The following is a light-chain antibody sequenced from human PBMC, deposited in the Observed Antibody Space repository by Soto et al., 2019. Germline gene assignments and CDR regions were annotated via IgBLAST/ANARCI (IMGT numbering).Light chain of an antibody. Sequence: QSVLTQPPSSSGTPGLRVTISCSGSSANIGSNSVYWYQQLPGTAPKLLIYRNNQRPSGVPDRFSGSKSGTSASLAISGLRSEDEADYYCAAWDDSLSVPVFGGGTQLTVL. CDR2: RNN. CDR1: SANIGSNS. V-gene: IGLV1-47*01. J-gene: IGLJ7*01. CDR3: AAWDDSLSVPV.